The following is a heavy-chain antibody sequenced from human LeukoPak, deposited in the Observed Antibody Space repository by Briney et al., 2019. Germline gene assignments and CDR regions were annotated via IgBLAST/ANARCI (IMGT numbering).Heavy chain of an antibody. D-gene: IGHD2-2*01. CDR2: INHSGST. J-gene: IGHJ3*02. Sequence: PSETLSLTCAVYGGSFSGYYWSWIRQPPGKGLEWIGEINHSGSTNYNPSHKSRVTISVDTSKNQFSLKLSSVTAADTAVYYCARYSVVFDAFDIWGQGTMVTVSS. CDR1: GGSFSGYY. V-gene: IGHV4-34*01. CDR3: ARYSVVFDAFDI.